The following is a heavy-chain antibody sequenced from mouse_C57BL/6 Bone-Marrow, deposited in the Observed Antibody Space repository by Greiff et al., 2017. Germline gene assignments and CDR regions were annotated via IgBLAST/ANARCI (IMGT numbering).Heavy chain of an antibody. D-gene: IGHD3-2*02. V-gene: IGHV5-6*01. J-gene: IGHJ4*01. CDR1: GFTFSSYG. Sequence: EVKLMESGGDLVKPGGSLKLSCAASGFTFSSYGMSWVRQTPDKRLEWVATISSGGSYTYYPDSVKGRFTISRDNAKNTLYLQMSSLKSEDTAMYYCARPRQLRLPAMDYWGQGTSVTVSS. CDR3: ARPRQLRLPAMDY. CDR2: ISSGGSYT.